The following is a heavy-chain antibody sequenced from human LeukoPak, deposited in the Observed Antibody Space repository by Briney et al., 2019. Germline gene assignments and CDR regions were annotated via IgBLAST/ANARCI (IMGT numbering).Heavy chain of an antibody. V-gene: IGHV4-30-4*07. Sequence: KPSETLSLTCAVSGGSISSGGYSWSWVRQPPGKGLEWIGYIYYSGSTYYNPSLKSRVTISVDTSKDQFSLKLSSVTAADTAVYYCARVAGYSSSQNDAFDIWGQGTMVTVSS. CDR2: IYYSGST. J-gene: IGHJ3*02. CDR1: GGSISSGGYS. CDR3: ARVAGYSSSQNDAFDI. D-gene: IGHD6-13*01.